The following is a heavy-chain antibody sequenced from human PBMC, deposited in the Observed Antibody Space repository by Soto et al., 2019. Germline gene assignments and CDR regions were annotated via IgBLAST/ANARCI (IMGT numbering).Heavy chain of an antibody. V-gene: IGHV3-23*01. CDR1: GFTFNSYG. Sequence: EVQLLESGGGLVQPGGSLRLSCAASGFTFNSYGMSWVRQAPGKGLEWVAVVSPSGENTNYADSVKGRFTISRDNSNNTVNLQMNSLRAEDTAIYFCAKTGFGDYDYRGPGALVTVSS. D-gene: IGHD4-17*01. J-gene: IGHJ4*02. CDR3: AKTGFGDYDY. CDR2: VSPSGENT.